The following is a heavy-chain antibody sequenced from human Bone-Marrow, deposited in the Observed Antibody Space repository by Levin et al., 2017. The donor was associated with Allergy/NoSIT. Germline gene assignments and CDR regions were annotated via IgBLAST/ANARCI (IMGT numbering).Heavy chain of an antibody. Sequence: GESLKISCKGSGYSFISYWIGWVRQMPGKGLEWMGIIYPGDSDTRYSPSFQGQVTISADKSISTAYLQWSSLKASDTAMYYCARRYCGGGSCYDAFDIWGQGTMVTVSS. CDR3: ARRYCGGGSCYDAFDI. J-gene: IGHJ3*02. CDR1: GYSFISYW. CDR2: IYPGDSDT. V-gene: IGHV5-51*01. D-gene: IGHD2-15*01.